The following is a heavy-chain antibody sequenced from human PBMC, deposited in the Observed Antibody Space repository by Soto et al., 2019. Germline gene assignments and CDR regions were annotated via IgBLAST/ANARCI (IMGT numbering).Heavy chain of an antibody. CDR2: IYYSGST. CDR1: GGSISSYY. J-gene: IGHJ4*02. Sequence: QVQLQESGPGLVKPSETLSLTCTVSGGSISSYYWSWIRQPPGKGLEWIGYIYYSGSTNYNPSLKSRVTISVDTSKNQFSLKLSSVTAADTAVYYCATLSSSWYDSSVDYWGQGTLVTVSS. D-gene: IGHD6-13*01. CDR3: ATLSSSWYDSSVDY. V-gene: IGHV4-59*01.